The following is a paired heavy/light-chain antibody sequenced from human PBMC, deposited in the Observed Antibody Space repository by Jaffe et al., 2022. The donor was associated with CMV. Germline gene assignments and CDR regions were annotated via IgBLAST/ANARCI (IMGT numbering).Light chain of an antibody. J-gene: IGKJ2*01. CDR1: QSVNNN. V-gene: IGKV3-15*01. Sequence: EIVMTQSPATLSVSPGERATLSCRASQSVNNNLAWYQHKPGQAPRLLVYGASTRATGVPSRFSGSGSGTEFTLTISSLQSEDFAVYHCQQHKNWPYTFGRGTKLEI. CDR2: GAS. CDR3: QQHKNWPYT.
Heavy chain of an antibody. D-gene: IGHD3-16*01. Sequence: QVQLQESGPGLVKPSGTLSLSCTVSGGSLRNTHWWTWVRQPPGRGLEWIGEIYQSGYTNYNPSLKSRVAISIDKSNNQFSLNLSSVTAADTAVYYCARGVGGGNYFDYWGQGALVTVSS. CDR3: ARGVGGGNYFDY. V-gene: IGHV4-4*02. J-gene: IGHJ4*02. CDR2: IYQSGYT. CDR1: GGSLRNTHW.